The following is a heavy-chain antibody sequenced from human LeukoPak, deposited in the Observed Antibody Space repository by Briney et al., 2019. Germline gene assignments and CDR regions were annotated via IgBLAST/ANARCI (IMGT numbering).Heavy chain of an antibody. CDR3: AREGITMVRGVITSPYFDY. Sequence: ASVKVSCKASGGTFSSYAISWVRQAPGQGLEWMGRIIPILGIANYAQKFQGRVTITADKSTSTAYMELSSLRSEDTAVYYCAREGITMVRGVITSPYFDYWGQGTLATVSS. CDR1: GGTFSSYA. V-gene: IGHV1-69*04. CDR2: IIPILGIA. J-gene: IGHJ4*02. D-gene: IGHD3-10*01.